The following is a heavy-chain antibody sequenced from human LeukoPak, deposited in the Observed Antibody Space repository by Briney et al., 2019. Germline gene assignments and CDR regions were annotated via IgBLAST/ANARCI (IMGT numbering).Heavy chain of an antibody. CDR2: INPSGGST. CDR3: ARGAPLVVVAGVPDY. Sequence: ASVKVSCKASGYTFTSYYMHWVRQAPGQGLEWMGIINPSGGSTSYAQKFQGRVTMTRDMSTSTVYMELSSLRSEDTAVYYCARGAPLVVVAGVPDYWGQGTLVTVSS. CDR1: GYTFTSYY. V-gene: IGHV1-46*01. D-gene: IGHD2-15*01. J-gene: IGHJ4*02.